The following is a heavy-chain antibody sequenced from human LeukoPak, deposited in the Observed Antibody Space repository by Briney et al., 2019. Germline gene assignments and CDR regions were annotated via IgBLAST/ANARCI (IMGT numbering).Heavy chain of an antibody. D-gene: IGHD3-22*01. CDR3: ARGLYYYDSSGYYYLGY. CDR1: KFTFSNYA. V-gene: IGHV3-20*04. CDR2: INWNGGST. J-gene: IGHJ4*02. Sequence: GGSLRLSCTASKFTFSNYAMSWVRPAPGKGLEWVSGINWNGGSTGYADSVKGRFTISRDNAKNSLYLQMNSLRAEDTALYYCARGLYYYDSSGYYYLGYWGQGTLVTVSS.